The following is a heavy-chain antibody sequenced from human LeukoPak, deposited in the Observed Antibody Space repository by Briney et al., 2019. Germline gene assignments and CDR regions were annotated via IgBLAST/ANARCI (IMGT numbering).Heavy chain of an antibody. D-gene: IGHD5-12*01. J-gene: IGHJ4*02. CDR3: AKVDEYSGYDYY. Sequence: GGSLRLSSVASGFTFSSYWMHWVRQAPGKGLVWVSRINSDGSSTSYADSVKGRFTISRDNAKNTLYLQMNSLRAEDTAVYYCAKVDEYSGYDYYWGQGTLVTVPS. CDR2: INSDGSST. V-gene: IGHV3-74*01. CDR1: GFTFSSYW.